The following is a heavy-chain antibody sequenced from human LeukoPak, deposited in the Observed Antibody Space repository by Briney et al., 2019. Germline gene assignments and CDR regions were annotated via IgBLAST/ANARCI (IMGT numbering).Heavy chain of an antibody. CDR2: ISGSGGNT. Sequence: GGTLRLSCAASGFTLSSYVMSWVRQAPGKGLEWVSAISGSGGNTYYADSVKGRFTISRDNSKNTLYLQMNSLRAEDTAVYYCARGGSYHDYWGQGTLVTVSS. CDR3: ARGGSYHDY. J-gene: IGHJ4*02. D-gene: IGHD1-26*01. V-gene: IGHV3-23*01. CDR1: GFTLSSYV.